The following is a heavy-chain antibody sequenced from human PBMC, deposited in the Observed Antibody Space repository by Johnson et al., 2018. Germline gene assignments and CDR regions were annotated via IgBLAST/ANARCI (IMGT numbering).Heavy chain of an antibody. J-gene: IGHJ4*02. CDR1: GFTFGDYA. V-gene: IGHV3-49*03. CDR3: TRSYCSGASCYLGGCDY. CDR2: IRSEAYGGTT. D-gene: IGHD2-15*01. Sequence: VQLVESGGGLVQPGRSLRLSCTESGFTFGDYAMSWFRQAPGKGLEWVGFIRSEAYGGTTEYAASVEGRFTISRDAAKSIAYLQMNSLKPEDTAVYYCTRSYCSGASCYLGGCDYWGQGTLVTVSS.